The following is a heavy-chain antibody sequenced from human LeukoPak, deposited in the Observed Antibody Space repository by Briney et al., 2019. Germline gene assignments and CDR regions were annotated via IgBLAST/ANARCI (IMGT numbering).Heavy chain of an antibody. Sequence: SVKVSCKASGYTFTSYAISWVRQAPGQGLEWMGGIIPIFDTGNYAQKFQGRLTITADESTSTAYMELSSLRSEDTAVYYCARTYYYDSSGYYFDYWGQGTLVTVSS. CDR2: IIPIFDTG. V-gene: IGHV1-69*13. D-gene: IGHD3-22*01. CDR1: GYTFTSYA. J-gene: IGHJ4*02. CDR3: ARTYYYDSSGYYFDY.